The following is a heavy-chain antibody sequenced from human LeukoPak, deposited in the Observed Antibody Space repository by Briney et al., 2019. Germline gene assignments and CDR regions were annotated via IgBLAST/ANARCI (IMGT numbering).Heavy chain of an antibody. V-gene: IGHV3-21*01. J-gene: IGHJ6*04. D-gene: IGHD3-10*02. CDR3: AELGITMIGGV. CDR1: GFRFSSYG. CDR2: ISSSSSYI. Sequence: KAGGSLRLSCAASGFRFSSYGMTWVRQAPGKGLEWVSSISSSSSYIYYADSVKGRFTISRDNAKNSLYLQMNSLRAEDTAVYYCAELGITMIGGVWGKGTTVTISS.